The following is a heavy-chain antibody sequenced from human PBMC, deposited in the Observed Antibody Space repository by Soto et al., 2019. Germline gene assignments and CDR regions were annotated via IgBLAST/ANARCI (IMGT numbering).Heavy chain of an antibody. V-gene: IGHV1-3*01. D-gene: IGHD3-3*01. CDR2: INAGNGNT. CDR3: ARDQDYDFWSGLVWFDP. Sequence: ASVKVSCKASGYTFTSYAMHWVRQAPGQRLEWMGWINAGNGNTKYSQKFQGRVTITRDTSASTAYMELSSLRSEDTAVYYCARDQDYDFWSGLVWFDPWGQGTLVTSPQ. CDR1: GYTFTSYA. J-gene: IGHJ5*02.